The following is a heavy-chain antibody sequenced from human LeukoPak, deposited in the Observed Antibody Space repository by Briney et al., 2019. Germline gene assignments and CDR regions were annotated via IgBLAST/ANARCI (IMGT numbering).Heavy chain of an antibody. D-gene: IGHD3-10*01. Sequence: SETLSLTCTVSGGSISTYYWSWIRQPPGKGLEWIGNVYYSGSTNYNTSLESRVTISVGTSKNQFSLKLSSVTAADTAVYYCERLDGSGSYYYYYGMDVWGQGTTVTVSS. V-gene: IGHV4-59*08. CDR1: GGSISTYY. J-gene: IGHJ6*02. CDR2: VYYSGST. CDR3: ERLDGSGSYYYYYGMDV.